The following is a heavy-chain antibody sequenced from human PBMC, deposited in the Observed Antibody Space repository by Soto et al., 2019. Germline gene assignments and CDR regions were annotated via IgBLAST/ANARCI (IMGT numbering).Heavy chain of an antibody. J-gene: IGHJ6*03. V-gene: IGHV4-34*01. CDR1: GGSFSGYY. Sequence: KQSQTLSLTCAVYGGSFSGYYWSWIRQPPGKGLEWIGEINHSGSTNYNPSLKSRVTISVDTSKNQFSLKLSSVTAADTAVYYCAREMFPYITMVRGVITDPDTNYYYYYMDVWGKGTTVTVSS. CDR3: AREMFPYITMVRGVITDPDTNYYYYYMDV. D-gene: IGHD3-10*01. CDR2: INHSGST.